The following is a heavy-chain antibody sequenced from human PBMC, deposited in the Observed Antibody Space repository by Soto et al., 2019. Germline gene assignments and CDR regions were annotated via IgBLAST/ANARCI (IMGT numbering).Heavy chain of an antibody. D-gene: IGHD4-17*01. CDR1: GFTVSSNN. CDR2: IYSGGST. J-gene: IGHJ6*02. Sequence: EVQLVESGEGLVQPGGSLRLSCAASGFTVSSNNMSWVRQAPGRGLEWVSVIYSGGSTYYAASVKGRSTISRHNSKNTLYLQMNSLSAEDTAVYDCARDPDYGGGMDVWGQGTTVTVSS. CDR3: ARDPDYGGGMDV. V-gene: IGHV3-53*04.